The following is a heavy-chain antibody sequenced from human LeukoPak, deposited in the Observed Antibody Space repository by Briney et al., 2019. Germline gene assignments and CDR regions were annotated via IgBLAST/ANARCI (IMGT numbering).Heavy chain of an antibody. J-gene: IGHJ3*02. CDR1: GGSISSGGYY. Sequence: PSETLSLTCTVSGGSISSGGYYWSWIRQHPGKGLEWIGYIYYSGSTYYNPSLKSRVTISVDTSKNQFSLKLSSVTAADTAVYYCARQSMNWGYTTGAFDIWGQGTMVTVSS. CDR3: ARQSMNWGYTTGAFDI. V-gene: IGHV4-31*03. CDR2: IYYSGST. D-gene: IGHD1-1*01.